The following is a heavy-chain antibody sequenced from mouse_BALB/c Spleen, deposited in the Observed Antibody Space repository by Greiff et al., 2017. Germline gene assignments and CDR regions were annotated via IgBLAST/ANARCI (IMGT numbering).Heavy chain of an antibody. V-gene: IGHV1-7*01. CDR1: GYTFTSYW. D-gene: IGHD2-2*01. CDR2: INPSTGYT. CDR3: ALRDGLERFAY. J-gene: IGHJ3*01. Sequence: QVQLKESGAELAKPGASVKMSCKASGYTFTSYWMHWVKQRPGQGLEWIGYINPSTGYTEYNQKFKDKATWTADKSSSTAYMQLSSLTSEDSAVAYCALRDGLERFAYWGQGTLVTVSA.